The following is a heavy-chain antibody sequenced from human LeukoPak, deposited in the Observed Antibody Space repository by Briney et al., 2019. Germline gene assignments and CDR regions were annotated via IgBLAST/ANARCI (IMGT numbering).Heavy chain of an antibody. Sequence: SETLSLTCTVSGGAISNFYWSWIRQSAGKGLEWIGQIYGSGGTNYNSSLKSRVTMSADKSKNQISLRLTSVTAADTAVYYCARNRTSYYGEIPFDVWGQGTMVTVSS. CDR1: GGAISNFY. CDR2: IYGSGGT. V-gene: IGHV4-4*07. J-gene: IGHJ3*01. D-gene: IGHD3/OR15-3a*01. CDR3: ARNRTSYYGEIPFDV.